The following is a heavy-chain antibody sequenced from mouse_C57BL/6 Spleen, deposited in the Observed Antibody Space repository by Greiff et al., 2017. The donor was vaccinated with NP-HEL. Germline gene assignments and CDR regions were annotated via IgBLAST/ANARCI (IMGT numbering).Heavy chain of an antibody. D-gene: IGHD1-1*01. CDR3: ARSTTVVDWYFDV. CDR2: ISSGSSTI. J-gene: IGHJ1*03. CDR1: GFTFSDYG. Sequence: DVMLVESGGGLVKPGGSLKLSCAASGFTFSDYGMHWVRQAPEKGLEWVAYISSGSSTIYYADTVKGRFTISRDNAKNTLFLQMTSLRSEDTAMYYCARSTTVVDWYFDVWGTGTTVTVSS. V-gene: IGHV5-17*01.